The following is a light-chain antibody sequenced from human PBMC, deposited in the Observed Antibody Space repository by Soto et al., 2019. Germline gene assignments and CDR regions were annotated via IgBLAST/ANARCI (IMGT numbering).Light chain of an antibody. CDR2: STS. Sequence: QTLVTQEPSLTVSPGGTVTLTCASSAGAVTSYNYPNWFQQKPGQAPRALIYSTSNKQSWTPARFSGSLLGDKAALTLSGVQPEDEAEYYCLLYYGGAQHWVFGGGTKLTVL. CDR1: AGAVTSYNY. V-gene: IGLV7-43*01. CDR3: LLYYGGAQHWV. J-gene: IGLJ3*02.